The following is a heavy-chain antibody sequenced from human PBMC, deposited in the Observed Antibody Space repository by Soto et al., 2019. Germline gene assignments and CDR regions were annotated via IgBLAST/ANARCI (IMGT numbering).Heavy chain of an antibody. CDR3: ARSPWDFDWLDYYYGMDV. CDR1: GYTFTSYG. D-gene: IGHD3-9*01. J-gene: IGHJ6*02. CDR2: ISAYNGNT. V-gene: IGHV1-18*01. Sequence: ASVKVSCKASGYTFTSYGISWVRQAPGQGLEWMGWISAYNGNTNYAQKLQGRVTMTTDTSTSTAYMELRSLRSDDTAVYYCARSPWDFDWLDYYYGMDVWGQGTTVTVYS.